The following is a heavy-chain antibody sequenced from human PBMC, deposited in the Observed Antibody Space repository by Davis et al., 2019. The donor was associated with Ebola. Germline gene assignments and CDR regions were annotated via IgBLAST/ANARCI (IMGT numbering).Heavy chain of an antibody. D-gene: IGHD2-8*02. CDR3: AKGGFNTETYFDS. Sequence: GGSLRLSCAASGFTFSSYGMHWVRQAPGKGLEWVAVISLDGNSKYYADSLKGRFTISRDNSKNTLYLQMNNLRAEDTAVYYCAKGGFNTETYFDSWGQGTLVSVSS. CDR1: GFTFSSYG. V-gene: IGHV3-30*18. J-gene: IGHJ4*02. CDR2: ISLDGNSK.